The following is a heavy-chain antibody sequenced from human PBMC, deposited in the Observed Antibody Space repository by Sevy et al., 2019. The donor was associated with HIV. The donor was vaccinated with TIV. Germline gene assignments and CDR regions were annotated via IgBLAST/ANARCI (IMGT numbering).Heavy chain of an antibody. CDR3: ARKYDSSGYFDY. Sequence: GGSLRLSCAASGFIVTSHYMAWVRQAPGKGLEWVSGISGSGGSGDKTNYADSVKGRFTISRDDSKNSLYLQLNSLRAEDTAIYYCARKYDSSGYFDYWGQGTLVTVSS. CDR1: GFIVTSHY. V-gene: IGHV3-53*01. J-gene: IGHJ4*02. D-gene: IGHD3-22*01. CDR2: ISGSGGSGDKT.